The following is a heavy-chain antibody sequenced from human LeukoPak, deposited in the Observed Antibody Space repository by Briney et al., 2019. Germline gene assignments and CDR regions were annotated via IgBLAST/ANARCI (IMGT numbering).Heavy chain of an antibody. CDR1: GFTFSTYW. CDR3: ATYFTNFWSGYYPSY. V-gene: IGHV3-7*05. J-gene: IGHJ4*02. Sequence: PGGSLRLSCAASGFTFSTYWMSWVRQAPGKGLEWVANIKQDGSEKYYVDSVKGRFTISRDKAKNSLYLQMNSLRAEDTAVYYCATYFTNFWSGYYPSYWGQGTLVTVSS. D-gene: IGHD3-3*01. CDR2: IKQDGSEK.